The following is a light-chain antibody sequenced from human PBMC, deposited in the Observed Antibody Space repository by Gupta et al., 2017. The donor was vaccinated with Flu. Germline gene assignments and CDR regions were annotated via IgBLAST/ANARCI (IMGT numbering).Light chain of an antibody. CDR3: QQYAGSHT. J-gene: IGKJ2*01. CDR1: QSVSNSY. V-gene: IGKV3-20*01. Sequence: GERATLSCRASQSVSNSYLAWYQQKPGRAPRLLIYGASSRATGIPDRFSGSGSGTDFTLTISRLEPEDFAVYYCQQYAGSHTFGQGTKLEIK. CDR2: GAS.